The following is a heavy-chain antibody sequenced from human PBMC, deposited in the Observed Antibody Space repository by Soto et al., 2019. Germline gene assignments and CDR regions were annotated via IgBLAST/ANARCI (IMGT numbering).Heavy chain of an antibody. J-gene: IGHJ4*02. CDR3: ARGGYSYGYDY. CDR2: IYYGGST. D-gene: IGHD5-18*01. Sequence: SETLSLTCTVSGDSISTDYWSWIRQSPGKGLEWIGFIYYGGSTNYNPSLKSRVTISVDTPKNQFSLKLSSVTAADTAVYYCARGGYSYGYDYWGQGTLVTVSS. V-gene: IGHV4-59*01. CDR1: GDSISTDY.